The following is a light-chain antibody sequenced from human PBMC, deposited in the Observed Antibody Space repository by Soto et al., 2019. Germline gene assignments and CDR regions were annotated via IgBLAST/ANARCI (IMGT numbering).Light chain of an antibody. J-gene: IGKJ2*01. CDR3: MQGTHWSPRT. Sequence: DVVLTQSPLSLPVILGQPASISCRSSQSLVYSDGNAYLNWFHQRPGQSPRRLIYKAYKRDSGVPDRFSGRGSVTDFTLRISVVEAEYVGVYYCMQGTHWSPRTFGQGTKLEIK. CDR1: QSLVYSDGNAY. V-gene: IGKV2-30*01. CDR2: KAY.